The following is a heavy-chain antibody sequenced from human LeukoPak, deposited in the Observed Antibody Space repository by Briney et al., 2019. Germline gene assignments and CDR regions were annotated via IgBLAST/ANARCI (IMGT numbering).Heavy chain of an antibody. D-gene: IGHD2-15*01. CDR2: IYWDGDK. CDR1: GFSLSTSGVG. V-gene: IGHV2-5*02. J-gene: IGHJ4*02. CDR3: AHTREVVAATNFDY. Sequence: GSGPTLVNPTQTLTLTCTFSGFSLSTSGVGVGWIRQPPGKALEWLALIYWDGDKRYSPSLKSRLTITKDTSKNQVVLTMTNMDPVDTATYYCAHTREVVAATNFDYWGQGTLVTVSS.